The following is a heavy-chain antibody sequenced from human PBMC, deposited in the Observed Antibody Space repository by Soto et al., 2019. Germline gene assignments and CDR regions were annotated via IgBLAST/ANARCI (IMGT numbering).Heavy chain of an antibody. V-gene: IGHV3-43*01. CDR3: AKDKQDYYGSGSYYRSARSYYFDY. Sequence: GGSLRLSCAASGFTFDDYTMHWVRQAPGKGLEWVSLISWDGGSTYYADSVKGRFTISRANSKNSLYLQMNSLRTEDTALYYCAKDKQDYYGSGSYYRSARSYYFDYWGQGTLVTVSS. D-gene: IGHD3-10*01. J-gene: IGHJ4*02. CDR1: GFTFDDYT. CDR2: ISWDGGST.